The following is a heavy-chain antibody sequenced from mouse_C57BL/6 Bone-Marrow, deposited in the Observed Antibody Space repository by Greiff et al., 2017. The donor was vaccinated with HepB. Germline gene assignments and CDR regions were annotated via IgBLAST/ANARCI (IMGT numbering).Heavy chain of an antibody. D-gene: IGHD1-1*01. CDR1: GYTFTTYW. V-gene: IGHV1-7*01. CDR3: ARDYGRYGFSY. CDR2: INPGSGYT. Sequence: VQLQQSGAELAKPGASVRLSCKASGYTFTTYWMHWVKQRPGQGLDWIGYINPGSGYTKYNQKFKDKATLTADKSSSTAYMQLSSLTYEDSAVYFCARDYGRYGFSYWGQGTLVTVSA. J-gene: IGHJ3*01.